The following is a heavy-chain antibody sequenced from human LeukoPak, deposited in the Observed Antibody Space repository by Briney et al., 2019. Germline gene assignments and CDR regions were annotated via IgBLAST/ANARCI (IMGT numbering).Heavy chain of an antibody. CDR1: GFTFSSYG. CDR3: ARAKMTTAGGVFDY. J-gene: IGHJ4*02. D-gene: IGHD6-13*01. Sequence: PGRSLRLSCAASGFTFSSYGMHWVRQAPGKGLEWVAVISYDGSNKYYADSVKGRFTISRDNSKNTLYLQMNSLRAEDTAVYYCARAKMTTAGGVFDYWGQGTLVTVSS. CDR2: ISYDGSNK. V-gene: IGHV3-30*03.